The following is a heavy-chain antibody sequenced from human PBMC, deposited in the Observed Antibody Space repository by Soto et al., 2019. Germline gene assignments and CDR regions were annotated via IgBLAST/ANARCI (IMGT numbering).Heavy chain of an antibody. Sequence: GGSLRLSCSASGVTYRNYAMSWVRQAPGKGLQWVATISGRGGSTYYADSVKGRFTVSRDNSKNTLYLQMNSLRAEDTAVFYCAKDRTAGYSYGYVDYWGPGILVTVSS. J-gene: IGHJ4*02. V-gene: IGHV3-23*01. CDR2: ISGRGGST. CDR3: AKDRTAGYSYGYVDY. CDR1: GVTYRNYA. D-gene: IGHD5-18*01.